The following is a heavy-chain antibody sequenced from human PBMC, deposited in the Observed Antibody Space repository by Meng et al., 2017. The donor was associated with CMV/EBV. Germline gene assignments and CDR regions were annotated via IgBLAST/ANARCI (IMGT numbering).Heavy chain of an antibody. CDR2: IYPNSGGT. D-gene: IGHD1-1*01. J-gene: IGHJ4*02. Sequence: VELVQPGAEGKSPGASVKVPCQTSGYRFSDHYMHWVRQAPGQGLEWMGWIYPNSGGTHYAQKFQDRVTMTRDTSISTVYMELSRLTSDDTAVFYCVRDHNWGPDYWGQGTLVTVSS. CDR3: VRDHNWGPDY. V-gene: IGHV1-2*02. CDR1: GYRFSDHY.